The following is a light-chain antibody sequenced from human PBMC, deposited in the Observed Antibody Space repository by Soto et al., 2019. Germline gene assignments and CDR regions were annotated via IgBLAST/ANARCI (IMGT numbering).Light chain of an antibody. Sequence: EIVLTQSPGTLSLSPGERATLSCRASQSVSSSYLAWYQQKPGQAPRLLIYGASSRATGIPDRFSGSGSGTDFTLTISRLEPEDFAVYYCQQYGSSLGVTFVGGTKGDIK. V-gene: IGKV3-20*01. CDR3: QQYGSSLGVT. CDR2: GAS. J-gene: IGKJ4*01. CDR1: QSVSSSY.